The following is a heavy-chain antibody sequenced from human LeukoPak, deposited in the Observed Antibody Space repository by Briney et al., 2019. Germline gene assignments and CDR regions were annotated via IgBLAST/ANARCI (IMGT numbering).Heavy chain of an antibody. J-gene: IGHJ3*02. Sequence: GGSLRLSCAASGFIVSSSYMTWVRQAPGKGLEWVSVIYSGGLTFYPDSVRGRFTISRDNSKNTLYLQMNSLRAEDTAVYYCAKVTQQWLVTDAFDIWGQGTMVTVSS. V-gene: IGHV3-53*01. D-gene: IGHD6-19*01. CDR3: AKVTQQWLVTDAFDI. CDR1: GFIVSSSY. CDR2: IYSGGLT.